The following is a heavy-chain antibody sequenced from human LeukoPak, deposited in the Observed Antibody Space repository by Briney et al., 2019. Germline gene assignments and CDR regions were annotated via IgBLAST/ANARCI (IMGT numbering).Heavy chain of an antibody. V-gene: IGHV4-34*01. CDR1: GGSFSSSY. J-gene: IGHJ6*03. CDR2: INHSGST. D-gene: IGHD1-26*01. Sequence: PSETLSLTCAVYGGSFSSSYWSWIRQPPGKGLEWLGEINHSGSTNYNPSLKSRVTISVDTSKNQFSLKLSSVTAADTAVYYCASQEGWELREGPLYYYMDVWGKGTTVTVSS. CDR3: ASQEGWELREGPLYYYMDV.